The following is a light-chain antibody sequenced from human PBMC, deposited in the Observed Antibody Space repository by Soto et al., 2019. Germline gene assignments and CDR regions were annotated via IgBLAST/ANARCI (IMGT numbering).Light chain of an antibody. CDR1: SSDVGGFSY. V-gene: IGLV2-8*01. J-gene: IGLJ3*02. CDR3: SSYAGNNNVM. CDR2: EVT. Sequence: QSALTQPASVSGSPGHSITISCTGTSSDVGGFSYVSWFQQHPGKAPKLIIYEVTKRPSGVPDRFSGSKSGSTASLTVSGLQAEDEADYYCSSYAGNNNVMFGGGTKLTVL.